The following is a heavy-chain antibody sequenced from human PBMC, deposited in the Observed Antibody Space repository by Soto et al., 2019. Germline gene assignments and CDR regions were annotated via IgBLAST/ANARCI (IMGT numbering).Heavy chain of an antibody. J-gene: IGHJ6*02. V-gene: IGHV1-3*01. Sequence: QVQLVQSGAEVKQPGASVKVSCKASGYSFTNYGIHWVRQAPGQRLEWMGWISAGNGQTKYSQRFQGRVTITRDTSASTAQMELSSLTSEDTGVYYCARGSSRWENYYFYGLGVWGQGTTVTVSS. D-gene: IGHD6-13*01. CDR3: ARGSSRWENYYFYGLGV. CDR2: ISAGNGQT. CDR1: GYSFTNYG.